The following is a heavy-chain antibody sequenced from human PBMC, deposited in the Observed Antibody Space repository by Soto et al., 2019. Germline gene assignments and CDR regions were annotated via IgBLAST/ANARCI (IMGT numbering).Heavy chain of an antibody. D-gene: IGHD6-13*01. CDR3: ARGYARGYVGSSSWYKFDY. CDR1: GFTFSSYA. J-gene: IGHJ4*02. CDR2: ISYDGSNK. V-gene: IGHV3-30-3*01. Sequence: GGSLRLSCAASGFTFSSYAMHWVRQAPGKGLEWVAVISYDGSNKYYADSVKGRFTISRDNSKNTLYLQMNSLRAEDTAVYYCARGYARGYVGSSSWYKFDYWGQGTLVTVSS.